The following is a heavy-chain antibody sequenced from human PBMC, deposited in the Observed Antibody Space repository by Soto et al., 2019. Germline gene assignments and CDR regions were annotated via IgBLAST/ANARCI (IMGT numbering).Heavy chain of an antibody. CDR2: ISYDGSNK. CDR1: GFTFSSYG. D-gene: IGHD3-10*01. V-gene: IGHV3-30*03. CDR3: ATAPGGADAFDI. J-gene: IGHJ3*02. Sequence: GGSLRLSCAASGFTFSSYGMHWVRQAPGKGLEWVAVISYDGSNKYYADSVKGRFTISRDNSKNTLYLQMNSLRAEDTAVYYCATAPGGADAFDIWGQGTMVTVS.